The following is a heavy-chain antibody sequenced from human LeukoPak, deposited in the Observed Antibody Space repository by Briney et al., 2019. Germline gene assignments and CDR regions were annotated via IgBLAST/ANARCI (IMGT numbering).Heavy chain of an antibody. CDR1: GYTFTSYA. Sequence: ASVKVSCKASGYTFTSYAMHWVRQAPGQRLEWMGWINAGNGNTKYPQKFQGRVTITRDTSASTAYMELSSLRADDTAVYYCARDFTPEWFDIHWGQGTLVTVS. J-gene: IGHJ4*02. D-gene: IGHD3-3*01. CDR2: INAGNGNT. V-gene: IGHV1-3*01. CDR3: ARDFTPEWFDIH.